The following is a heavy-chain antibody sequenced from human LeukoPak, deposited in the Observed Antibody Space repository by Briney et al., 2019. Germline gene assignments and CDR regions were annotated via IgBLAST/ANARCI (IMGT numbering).Heavy chain of an antibody. CDR1: GFTFSSYW. Sequence: GGSLRLSCAASGFTFSSYWMSWVRQAPGKGLEWVANIKRDGSEKYYVDSEKGRFTISRDNAKNSLYLQMNSLRAEDTAVYYCAKDAHYYDSRGGLDYWGQGTLVTVSS. J-gene: IGHJ4*02. CDR3: AKDAHYYDSRGGLDY. D-gene: IGHD3-22*01. V-gene: IGHV3-7*01. CDR2: IKRDGSEK.